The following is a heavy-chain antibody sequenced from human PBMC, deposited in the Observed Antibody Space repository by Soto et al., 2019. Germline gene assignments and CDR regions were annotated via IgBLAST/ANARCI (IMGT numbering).Heavy chain of an antibody. J-gene: IGHJ3*02. Sequence: GGSLRLSCAASGFTFSSYSMNWVRQAPGKGLEWVSSISSSSSYIYYADSVKGRFTISRDNAKNSLYLQMNSLRAEDTAVYYCARVVNGDREAFDIWGQGTMVTVSS. D-gene: IGHD4-17*01. V-gene: IGHV3-21*01. CDR1: GFTFSSYS. CDR2: ISSSSSYI. CDR3: ARVVNGDREAFDI.